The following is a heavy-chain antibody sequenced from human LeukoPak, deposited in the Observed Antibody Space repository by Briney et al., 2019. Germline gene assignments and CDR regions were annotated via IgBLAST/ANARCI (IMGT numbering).Heavy chain of an antibody. Sequence: PGRSLRLSCAASGFTFSSYGMHWVRQAPGKGLEWVAVISYDGSNKYYADSVKGRFTISRDNSKNTLYLQMNSLRAEDTAAYYCAKGLDDFWSGPLDYWGQGTLVTVSS. CDR3: AKGLDDFWSGPLDY. J-gene: IGHJ4*02. D-gene: IGHD3-3*01. CDR1: GFTFSSYG. CDR2: ISYDGSNK. V-gene: IGHV3-30*18.